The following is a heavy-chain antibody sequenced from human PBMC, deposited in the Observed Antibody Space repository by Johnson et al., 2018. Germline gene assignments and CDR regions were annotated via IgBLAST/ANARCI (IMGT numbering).Heavy chain of an antibody. D-gene: IGHD3-10*01. J-gene: IGHJ3*02. CDR3: ARRGLGSAFDI. CDR1: GYSFSNYW. V-gene: IGHV5-51*03. Sequence: VQLVQSGAEVKKPGESLKISCRGSGYSFSNYWIAWVRQMPAKGLEWMGIIYPGDSDTRYSPSFQGQVTISADTSISTAYLQWGSLTASDSAMNYCARRGLGSAFDIWGQGTMVTVSS. CDR2: IYPGDSDT.